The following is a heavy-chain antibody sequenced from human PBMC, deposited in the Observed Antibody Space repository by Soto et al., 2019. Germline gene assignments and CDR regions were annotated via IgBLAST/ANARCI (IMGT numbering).Heavy chain of an antibody. Sequence: SETLSLTCAVSGGSISSGGYSWSWIRQPPGKGLEWIGYMYHSGSTYYNPSLKSRVTISIDRSKNQFSLKLSSVTAADTAVYYCPRVPDYWGQGILVLGSS. J-gene: IGHJ4*02. CDR2: MYHSGST. CDR1: GGSISSGGYS. CDR3: PRVPDY. D-gene: IGHD2-2*01. V-gene: IGHV4-30-2*01.